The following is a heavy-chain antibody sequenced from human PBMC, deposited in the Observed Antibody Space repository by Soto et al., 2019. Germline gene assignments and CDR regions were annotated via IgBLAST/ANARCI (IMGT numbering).Heavy chain of an antibody. J-gene: IGHJ6*02. V-gene: IGHV3-9*01. CDR2: ISSDGDTI. D-gene: IGHD5-12*01. CDR1: GFTFHEYA. Sequence: EVQLIESGGGWVQPGTSLRVSCAASGFTFHEYAMHWVRQARGKGLEWVSGISSDGDTIAYADSVQGRFTVFRDNAKNSLYLQMNSLRAEDTALYYCTKGGYDLIYYFGMDVWGQGTTVTVSS. CDR3: TKGGYDLIYYFGMDV.